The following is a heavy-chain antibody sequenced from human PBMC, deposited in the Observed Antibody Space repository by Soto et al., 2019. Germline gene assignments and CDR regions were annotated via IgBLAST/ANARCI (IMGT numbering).Heavy chain of an antibody. V-gene: IGHV3-23*01. Sequence: DEQLLESGGGLVQPGGSLRLSCAASGFTFKSFAMSWVRQAPGTGLEWVSSISGSGGSIYYADSVKGRFTISRDNSKTTLYLEMDSLKAEDTAVVYCVKGNSQWGSGDAFDLWGQGTMVIVSS. J-gene: IGHJ3*01. CDR3: VKGNSQWGSGDAFDL. D-gene: IGHD1-26*01. CDR1: GFTFKSFA. CDR2: ISGSGGSI.